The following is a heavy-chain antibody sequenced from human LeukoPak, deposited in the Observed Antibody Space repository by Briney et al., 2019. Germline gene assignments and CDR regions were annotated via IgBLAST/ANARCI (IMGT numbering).Heavy chain of an antibody. J-gene: IGHJ4*02. CDR1: GGSISSYY. D-gene: IGHD6-6*01. V-gene: IGHV4-59*08. CDR2: IYYSGST. Sequence: SETLSLTCTVSGGSISSYYWSWIRQPPGKGLEWIGYIYYSGSTNYNPSLKSRVTISVDTSKNQFSLKLSSVTAADTAVYYCARVIIAARRADFDYWGQGTLVTVSS. CDR3: ARVIIAARRADFDY.